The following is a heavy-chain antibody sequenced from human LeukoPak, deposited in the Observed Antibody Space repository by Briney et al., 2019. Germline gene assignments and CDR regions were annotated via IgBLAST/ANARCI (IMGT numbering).Heavy chain of an antibody. CDR3: ARVDDSSGAYFYYGMDV. CDR1: GLTFSSYA. D-gene: IGHD3-22*01. V-gene: IGHV3-30-3*01. Sequence: GGPLRLSCAASGLTFSSYAMHWVRQAPGKGLEWVAVISYDGSKKYYADSVKGRFTISRDNSKNTLYLQMNSLRAEDTAVYYCARVDDSSGAYFYYGMDVWGQGTTVTVSS. J-gene: IGHJ6*02. CDR2: ISYDGSKK.